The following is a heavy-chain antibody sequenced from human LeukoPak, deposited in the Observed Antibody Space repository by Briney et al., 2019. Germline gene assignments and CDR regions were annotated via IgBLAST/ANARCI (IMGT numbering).Heavy chain of an antibody. Sequence: GASVKVSCKASGYTFTGYYMHWVRQAPGQGLEWMGWINPNSGGTNYAQKFQGRVTMTRDTSISTAYMELSRLRSDDTAVYYCARVTGGSYPKWNWFDPWGQGTLVTVSS. J-gene: IGHJ5*02. V-gene: IGHV1-2*02. CDR3: ARVTGGSYPKWNWFDP. CDR2: INPNSGGT. CDR1: GYTFTGYY. D-gene: IGHD1-26*01.